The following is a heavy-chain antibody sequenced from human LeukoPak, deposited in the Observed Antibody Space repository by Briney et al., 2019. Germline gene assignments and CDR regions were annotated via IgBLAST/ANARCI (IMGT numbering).Heavy chain of an antibody. J-gene: IGHJ4*02. V-gene: IGHV3-74*01. CDR1: GFTFSSHW. D-gene: IGHD3-22*01. Sequence: GGSLRLSCAASGFTFSSHWMHWVRQAPGKGLVWVSRVNNGGSSTSYGASVQGRFTTSRDNAKNTLYLQMNSLRAEDTAVYYCARDDSSARANYWGQGALVTVSS. CDR3: ARDDSSARANY. CDR2: VNNGGSST.